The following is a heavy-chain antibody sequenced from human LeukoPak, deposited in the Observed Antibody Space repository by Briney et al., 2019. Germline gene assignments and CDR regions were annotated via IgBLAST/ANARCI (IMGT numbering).Heavy chain of an antibody. CDR2: IYPGDSDT. V-gene: IGHV5-51*01. CDR3: ARMGSNKIAAAGTFSY. CDR1: GYSFTSYW. D-gene: IGHD6-13*01. Sequence: GESLKISCKGSGYSFTSYWIGWVRQMPGKGLEWMGIIYPGDSDTSYSPSFQGQVTISADKSISTAYLQWSSLKASDTAMYYCARMGSNKIAAAGTFSYWGQGTLVTVSS. J-gene: IGHJ4*02.